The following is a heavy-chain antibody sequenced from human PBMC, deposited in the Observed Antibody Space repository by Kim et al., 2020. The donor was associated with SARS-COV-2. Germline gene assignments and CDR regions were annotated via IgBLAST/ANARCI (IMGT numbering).Heavy chain of an antibody. V-gene: IGHV3-23*01. Sequence: GGSLRLSCAASGFTFSSYAMSWVRQAPGRGLEWVSAISGSDGRTYYADSVKGRFTISRDNSENTLYLQMNSLRADDTALYYCAKDLYGWGAWIFDYWGQGTLVTVSS. CDR1: GFTFSSYA. J-gene: IGHJ4*02. D-gene: IGHD3-10*01. CDR2: ISGSDGRT. CDR3: AKDLYGWGAWIFDY.